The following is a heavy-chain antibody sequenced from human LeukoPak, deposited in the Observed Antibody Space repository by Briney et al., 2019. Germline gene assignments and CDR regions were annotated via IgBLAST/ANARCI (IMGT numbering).Heavy chain of an antibody. V-gene: IGHV1-2*02. CDR1: GYTFTGYY. J-gene: IGHJ4*02. CDR2: INPNSGGT. Sequence: ASVKVSCKASGYTFTGYYMHWVRQAPGQGLEWMGWINPNSGGTNYAQKFQGRVTMTTDTSTSTAYMELRSLRSDDTAVYYCAREVSGDYWGQGTLVTVSS. CDR3: AREVSGDY.